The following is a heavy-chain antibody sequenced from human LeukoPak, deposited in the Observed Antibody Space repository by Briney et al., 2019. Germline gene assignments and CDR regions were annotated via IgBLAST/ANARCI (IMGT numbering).Heavy chain of an antibody. CDR2: IYSGGST. D-gene: IGHD2-15*01. Sequence: PGGSLRLSCAASGFTVSSNYMTWVRQAPGKGLEWVSVIYSGGSTYYADSVKGRFTISRDNSKNTLYLQMINLRAEDTAVYYCARGGYCSGGSCYSLYFDPWGRGTLVTVSS. CDR3: ARGGYCSGGSCYSLYFDP. V-gene: IGHV3-53*01. CDR1: GFTVSSNY. J-gene: IGHJ2*01.